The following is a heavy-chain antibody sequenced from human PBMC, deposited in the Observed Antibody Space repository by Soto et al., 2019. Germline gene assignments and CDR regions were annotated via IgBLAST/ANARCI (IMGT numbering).Heavy chain of an antibody. J-gene: IGHJ6*02. CDR1: GGSVSSGSYY. D-gene: IGHD3-3*01. CDR3: ARDIPPPLRFLEFLLDDYYHYRMVF. V-gene: IGHV4-61*01. CDR2: IYYSGST. Sequence: SETLSLTCTVSGGSVSSGSYYWSWIRQPPGKGLEWIGYIYYSGSTNYNPSLKSRVTISVDTSKNQFSLKLSSVTAADTAVYYCARDIPPPLRFLEFLLDDYYHYRMVFWGQGSSVTVSS.